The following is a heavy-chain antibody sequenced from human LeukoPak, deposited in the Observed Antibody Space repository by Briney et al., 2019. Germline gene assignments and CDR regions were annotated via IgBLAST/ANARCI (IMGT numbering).Heavy chain of an antibody. J-gene: IGHJ4*02. CDR3: ATPSPPWYGALPSGFDY. D-gene: IGHD3-10*01. CDR1: GYSISSGYY. Sequence: SETLSLTCTVSGYSISSGYYWGWIRQPPGKGLEWIGSIYHSGSTHYNPSLKSRVTISVDTSKNQFSLKLSSVTAADTAVYYCATPSPPWYGALPSGFDYWGQGTLVTVSS. CDR2: IYHSGST. V-gene: IGHV4-38-2*02.